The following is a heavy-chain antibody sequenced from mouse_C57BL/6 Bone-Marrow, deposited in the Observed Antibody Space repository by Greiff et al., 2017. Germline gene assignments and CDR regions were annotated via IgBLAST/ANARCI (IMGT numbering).Heavy chain of an antibody. J-gene: IGHJ2*01. CDR2: IDPSDSYT. CDR3: AREGTVVPFDY. V-gene: IGHV1-59*01. CDR1: GYTFPSYG. D-gene: IGHD1-1*01. Sequence: QVQLQQPGAGLVRPGTSVKLSCTASGYTFPSYGMHWVKQRPGKGLEWIGVIDPSDSYTNYNQKFKGKATLTVDTSTSSAYMQLSSLTSEDSAVYYCAREGTVVPFDYWGQGTTLTVSS.